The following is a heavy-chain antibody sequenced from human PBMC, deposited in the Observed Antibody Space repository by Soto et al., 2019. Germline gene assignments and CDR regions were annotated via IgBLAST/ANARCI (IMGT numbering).Heavy chain of an antibody. V-gene: IGHV4-39*01. J-gene: IGHJ4*02. D-gene: IGHD6-19*01. Sequence: SETLSLTCTVSGGSISSSSYYWGWIRQPPGKGLEWIGSIYYSGSTYYNKSLKSRVNISVETSKNHFSLKLSFLTAADTAVYYCARQGSSGWYFLWGQGTLVTVS. CDR3: ARQGSSGWYFL. CDR1: GGSISSSSYY. CDR2: IYYSGST.